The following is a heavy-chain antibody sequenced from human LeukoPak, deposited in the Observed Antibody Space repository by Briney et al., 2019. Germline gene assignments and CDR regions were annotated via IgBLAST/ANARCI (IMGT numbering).Heavy chain of an antibody. D-gene: IGHD1-26*01. CDR2: IIPNSGGT. CDR1: GYTFAGYY. CDR3: AFSVGATMGFDY. Sequence: ASVKVSCKASGYTFAGYYMHWVRQAPGQGLEWMGWIIPNSGGTNYAQKFQGRVTMTRDTSISTAYMELSRLRSDDTAVYYCAFSVGATMGFDYWGQGTLVTVSS. V-gene: IGHV1-2*02. J-gene: IGHJ4*02.